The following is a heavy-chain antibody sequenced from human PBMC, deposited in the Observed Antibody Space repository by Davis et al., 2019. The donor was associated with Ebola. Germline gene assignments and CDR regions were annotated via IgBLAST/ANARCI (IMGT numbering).Heavy chain of an antibody. CDR3: ASLRRTITGMDDGFDI. V-gene: IGHV1/OR15-2*02. D-gene: IGHD2-8*02. J-gene: IGHJ3*02. CDR2: ISPFSGNT. CDR1: GYTFTNYY. Sequence: ASVKVSCKASGYTFTNYYMHWVRQAPGQGLEWMGWISPFSGNTLYAQNLQDRVTMTRDTSTTTVYMELRSLRPDDTAVYYCASLRRTITGMDDGFDIWGQGTVVTVSS.